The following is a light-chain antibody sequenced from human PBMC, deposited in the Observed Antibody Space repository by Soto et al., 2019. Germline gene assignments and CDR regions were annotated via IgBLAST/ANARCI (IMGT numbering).Light chain of an antibody. CDR2: DAS. CDR1: QSIGRW. V-gene: IGKV1-5*01. J-gene: IGKJ2*01. Sequence: DIQMTQSPSTLSASVGDRVTITCRASQSIGRWLAWYQQKPGKAPKLLIYDASTLQNGVPSTFTGSGSGTEFTLTISCLQPDDFAAYYCQQYNTYPYTFGQGTKLEIK. CDR3: QQYNTYPYT.